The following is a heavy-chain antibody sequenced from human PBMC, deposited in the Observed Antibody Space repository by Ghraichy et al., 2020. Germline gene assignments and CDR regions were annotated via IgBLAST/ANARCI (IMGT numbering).Heavy chain of an antibody. V-gene: IGHV3-23*01. CDR3: AKHGSDSSGYFLISGAFDT. CDR1: GFTFSSYA. D-gene: IGHD3-22*01. Sequence: GGSLRLSCAASGFTFSSYAMSWVRQAPGKGLEWVSAISGSGGSTYYADSVKGRFTISRDNSKNTLYLQMNSLRAEDTAVYYCAKHGSDSSGYFLISGAFDTWGQGTMVTVSS. J-gene: IGHJ3*02. CDR2: ISGSGGST.